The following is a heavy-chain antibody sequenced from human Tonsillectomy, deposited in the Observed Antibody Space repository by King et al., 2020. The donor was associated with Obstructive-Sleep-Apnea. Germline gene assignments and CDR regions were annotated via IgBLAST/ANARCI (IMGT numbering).Heavy chain of an antibody. CDR3: ARGGYDYVWGSFSL. CDR1: GFTFSDYY. Sequence: QLVQSGGGLVKPGGSLRLSCAASGFTFSDYYMSWIRQAPGKGLEWVSYISSSSSYTNYADSVKGRFTISRDNAKNSLFLQVNSLRAEDTAVYYCARGGYDYVWGSFSLWGPGTLVTVSS. CDR2: ISSSSSYT. V-gene: IGHV3-11*06. D-gene: IGHD3-16*01. J-gene: IGHJ4*02.